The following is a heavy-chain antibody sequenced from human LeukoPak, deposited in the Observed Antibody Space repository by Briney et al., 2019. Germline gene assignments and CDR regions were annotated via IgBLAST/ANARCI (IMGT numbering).Heavy chain of an antibody. CDR3: ARHGTISSESYFDY. V-gene: IGHV4-34*01. D-gene: IGHD1-14*01. J-gene: IGHJ4*02. Sequence: PSETLSLTCAVYGGSFSGYYWSWIRQPPGKGLEWIGEINHSGSTKYNPSLESRVTMSVDTSKNQVSLRLSSVTAADTAVYYCARHGTISSESYFDYWGQGALVTVSS. CDR2: INHSGST. CDR1: GGSFSGYY.